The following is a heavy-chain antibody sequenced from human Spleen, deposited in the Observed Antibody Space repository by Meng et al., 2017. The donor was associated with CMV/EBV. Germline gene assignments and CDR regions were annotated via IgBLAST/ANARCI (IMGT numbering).Heavy chain of an antibody. CDR3: ARQRGPAPYFYYGVDV. CDR2: ISYDGSNK. J-gene: IGHJ6*02. D-gene: IGHD1-26*01. Sequence: GESLKISCAASGFTFSNYPIHWVRQAPGKGLEWVASISYDGSNKYYADSVQGRFTISRDNSKNTLYLQMNSLRPEDTAVYYCARQRGPAPYFYYGVDVWGQGTTVTVSS. CDR1: GFTFSNYP. V-gene: IGHV3-30*04.